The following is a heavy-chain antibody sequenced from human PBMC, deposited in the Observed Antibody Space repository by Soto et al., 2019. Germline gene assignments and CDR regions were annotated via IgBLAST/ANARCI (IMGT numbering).Heavy chain of an antibody. CDR3: AIGVGYCSSTSCYSYYYGMDV. V-gene: IGHV1-69*01. D-gene: IGHD2-2*01. CDR2: IIPIFGTA. CDR1: GGTFSSYA. J-gene: IGHJ6*02. Sequence: QVQLVQSGAEVKKPGSSVKVSCKASGGTFSSYAISWVRQAPGQGLEWMGGIIPIFGTANYAQKFQGRVTITADESTSTAYMELSSLRSEDTAVYYCAIGVGYCSSTSCYSYYYGMDVWGQGTTVTVSS.